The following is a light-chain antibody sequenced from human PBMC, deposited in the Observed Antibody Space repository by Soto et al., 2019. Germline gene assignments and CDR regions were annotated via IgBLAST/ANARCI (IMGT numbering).Light chain of an antibody. CDR1: SSDVGGYNF. V-gene: IGLV2-11*01. J-gene: IGLJ2*01. Sequence: QSALTQPRSVSGSPRQSVTISCTGTSSDVGGYNFVSWYQQHPGKAPKVMIYDVSQRPSGVPDRFSGSKSGNTASLTISGLQTEDEADYYCCSYAGSYTLVFGGGTKLTVL. CDR3: CSYAGSYTLV. CDR2: DVS.